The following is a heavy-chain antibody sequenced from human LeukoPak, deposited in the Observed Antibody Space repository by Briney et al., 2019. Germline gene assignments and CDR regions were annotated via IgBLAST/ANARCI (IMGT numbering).Heavy chain of an antibody. D-gene: IGHD3-9*01. Sequence: SVKVSCKASRGTFSSYAISWVRQAPGQGLEWMGGIIPIFGTANYAQKFQGRVTITADESTSTAYMELSSLRSEDTAVYYCARVPGNHDILTGYDIWGQGTMVTVSS. CDR2: IIPIFGTA. J-gene: IGHJ3*02. V-gene: IGHV1-69*13. CDR1: RGTFSSYA. CDR3: ARVPGNHDILTGYDI.